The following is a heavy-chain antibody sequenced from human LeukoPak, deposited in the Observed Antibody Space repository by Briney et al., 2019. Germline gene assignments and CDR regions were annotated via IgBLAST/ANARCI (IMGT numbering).Heavy chain of an antibody. Sequence: GASVKVSCKASGYTFTNYYMHWVRQAPGQGLEWMGWINPNSGGTNYAQKFQGRVTMTRDTSISTAYMELSRLRSDDTAVYYCARDFSSSWFPYYYYMDVWGKGTTVTISS. CDR2: INPNSGGT. V-gene: IGHV1-2*02. CDR3: ARDFSSSWFPYYYYMDV. CDR1: GYTFTNYY. D-gene: IGHD6-13*01. J-gene: IGHJ6*03.